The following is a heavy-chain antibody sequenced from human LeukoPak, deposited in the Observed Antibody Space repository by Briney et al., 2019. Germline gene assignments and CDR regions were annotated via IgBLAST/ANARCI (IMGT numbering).Heavy chain of an antibody. CDR1: GFTFSSYG. CDR3: AAQPCINGICYLDY. Sequence: GGSLRLSCAASGFTFSSYGMHWVRQAPGKGLEWVTVISYHARDQFYADSVKGRFTVSRDNSRNTLYLQMNSLRAEDSAVYYCAAQPCINGICYLDYWGQGTLVTVSS. D-gene: IGHD2-8*01. J-gene: IGHJ4*02. CDR2: ISYHARDQ. V-gene: IGHV3-30*19.